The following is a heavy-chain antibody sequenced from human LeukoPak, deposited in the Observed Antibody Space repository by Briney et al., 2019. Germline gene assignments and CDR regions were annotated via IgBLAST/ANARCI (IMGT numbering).Heavy chain of an antibody. V-gene: IGHV4-4*07. CDR1: GGSISSYY. Sequence: SETLSLTCTXSGGSISSYYWSWIRQPAGKGLEWIGRIYTSGSTNYNPSLKSRVTMSVDTSKNQFSLKLSSVTAADTAVYYCARGIYGSGSYYNGGWYFDLWGRGTLVTVSS. CDR2: IYTSGST. J-gene: IGHJ2*01. CDR3: ARGIYGSGSYYNGGWYFDL. D-gene: IGHD3-10*01.